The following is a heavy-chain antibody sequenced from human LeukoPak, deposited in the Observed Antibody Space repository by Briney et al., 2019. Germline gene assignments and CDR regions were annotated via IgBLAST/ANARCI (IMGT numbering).Heavy chain of an antibody. D-gene: IGHD4-17*01. V-gene: IGHV3-9*01. Sequence: GGSLRLSCAASGFTFDDYAMRWVRQAPGKGLEWVSGISWNSGSIGYADSVKGRFTISRDNAENSLYLQMNSLRAEDTALYYCAKDIWTTVTPLFDYWGQGTLVTVSS. CDR2: ISWNSGSI. CDR3: AKDIWTTVTPLFDY. J-gene: IGHJ4*02. CDR1: GFTFDDYA.